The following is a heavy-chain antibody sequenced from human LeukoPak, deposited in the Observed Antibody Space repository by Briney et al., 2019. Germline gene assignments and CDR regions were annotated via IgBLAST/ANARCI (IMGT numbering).Heavy chain of an antibody. V-gene: IGHV4-39*07. CDR1: GGSISSSSYY. D-gene: IGHD5-24*01. CDR2: IYTSGST. Sequence: PSETLSLTCTVSGGSISSSSYYWGWIRQPPGKGLEWIGRIYTSGSTNYNPSLKSRVTISVDTSKNQFSLKLSSVTAADTAVYYCAREVGDGYNWGFDYWGQGTLVTVSS. CDR3: AREVGDGYNWGFDY. J-gene: IGHJ4*02.